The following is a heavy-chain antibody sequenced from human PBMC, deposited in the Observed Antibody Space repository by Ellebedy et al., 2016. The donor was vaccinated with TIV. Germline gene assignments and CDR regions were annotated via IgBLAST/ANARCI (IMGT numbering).Heavy chain of an antibody. V-gene: IGHV3-74*01. CDR3: ANTNRFDY. CDR1: GFTFSSYG. Sequence: GGSLRLSCAASGFTFSSYGMHWVRQAPGKGLVWVSGINSDGSSTSYADSVRGRFTISRDNAKNTLYLQMNSLRVEDTAVYYCANTNRFDYWGQGTLLTVSS. J-gene: IGHJ4*02. D-gene: IGHD2-8*01. CDR2: INSDGSST.